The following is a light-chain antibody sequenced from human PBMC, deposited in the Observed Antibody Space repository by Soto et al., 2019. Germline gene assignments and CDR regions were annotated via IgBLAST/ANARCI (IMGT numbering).Light chain of an antibody. CDR3: QEYDNWPPEGT. Sequence: TVLTQSPATLSVSPGERASLSCRASQSVSINLAWYQQKPGQAPRLLIYGASTRATGIPGRFSGSGSGTDFTLSINTLQSEDSAVYYCQEYDNWPPEGTFGQGTKVE. CDR1: QSVSIN. V-gene: IGKV3-15*01. CDR2: GAS. J-gene: IGKJ1*01.